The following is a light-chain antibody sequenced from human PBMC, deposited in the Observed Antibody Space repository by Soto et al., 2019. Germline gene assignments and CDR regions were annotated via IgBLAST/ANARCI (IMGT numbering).Light chain of an antibody. CDR3: CSYSGSSTFV. CDR2: EVS. V-gene: IGLV2-23*02. CDR1: SSDVGSYNL. J-gene: IGLJ1*01. Sequence: QSALTQPASVSGSPGQSITISCTGTSSDVGSYNLVSWCQQHPGKAPKLMIYEVSKRPSGVSNRFSGSKSGNTASRTISGLQAEYEADYYSCSYSGSSTFVFGTGTMVTVL.